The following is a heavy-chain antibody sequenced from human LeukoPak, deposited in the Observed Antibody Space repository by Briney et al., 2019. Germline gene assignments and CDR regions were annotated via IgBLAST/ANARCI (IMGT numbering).Heavy chain of an antibody. Sequence: SVKVSFKASGGTFRRYGISWVRQAPGQGLEWMGGIIPIFGIISHAQNFQGRVTITADDSTSTAYMELSSLRSEDTAMYYCARSPEDDYGDIKEFDYWGQGTLVTVSS. D-gene: IGHD4-17*01. CDR3: ARSPEDDYGDIKEFDY. J-gene: IGHJ4*02. V-gene: IGHV1-69*13. CDR1: GGTFRRYG. CDR2: IIPIFGII.